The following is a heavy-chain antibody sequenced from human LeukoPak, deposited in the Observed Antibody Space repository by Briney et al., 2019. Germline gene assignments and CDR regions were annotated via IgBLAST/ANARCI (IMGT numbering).Heavy chain of an antibody. Sequence: ASVKVSCKASGYTFTSYDINWVRQATGQGLEWMGWMNPNSGNTNYAQKLQGRVTMTTDTSTSTAYMELRSLRSDDTAVYYCARGSNYYYYYGMDVWGQGTTVTVSS. J-gene: IGHJ6*02. CDR1: GYTFTSYD. V-gene: IGHV1-8*01. CDR2: MNPNSGNT. CDR3: ARGSNYYYYYGMDV.